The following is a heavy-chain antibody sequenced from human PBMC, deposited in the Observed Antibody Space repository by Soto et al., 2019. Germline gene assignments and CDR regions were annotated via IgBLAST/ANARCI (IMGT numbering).Heavy chain of an antibody. CDR2: ISSSATTT. D-gene: IGHD6-19*01. V-gene: IGHV3-48*03. J-gene: IGHJ4*02. CDR3: ARDLRPRDGWYLFDY. CDR1: GFSFSSYE. Sequence: GGSLRLSCAASGFSFSSYEMNWVRQAPGKGLEWISYISSSATTTHYADSVKGRFTISRDNAKSSLYLQINSLRAEDTAVYYCARDLRPRDGWYLFDYWGQGTLVTVSS.